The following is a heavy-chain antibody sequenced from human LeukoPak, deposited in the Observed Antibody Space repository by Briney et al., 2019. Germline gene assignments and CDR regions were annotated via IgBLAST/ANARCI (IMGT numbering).Heavy chain of an antibody. D-gene: IGHD3-22*01. CDR3: ATDVAYYDSSGYYGVFDY. CDR1: GYTLTELS. J-gene: IGHJ4*02. Sequence: ASVKASCKVSGYTLTELSMHWVRQAPGKGLEWMGGFDPEDGETIYAQKFQGRVTMTEDTSTDTAYMELSSLRSEDTAVYYCATDVAYYDSSGYYGVFDYWGQGTLVTVSS. V-gene: IGHV1-24*01. CDR2: FDPEDGET.